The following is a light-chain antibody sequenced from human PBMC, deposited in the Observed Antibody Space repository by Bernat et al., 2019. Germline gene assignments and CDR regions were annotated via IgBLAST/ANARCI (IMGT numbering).Light chain of an antibody. Sequence: QSALTQPASVSGSLGQSITISCTGTSSDVGGYNYVSWYQHHPGKAPKLMIYHVSSRPSGVSNRFSGSKSDNTASLTISGLQADDEADYYCSSYTSSSTLVFGGGTRLTVL. CDR2: HVS. CDR1: SSDVGGYNY. J-gene: IGLJ3*02. CDR3: SSYTSSSTLV. V-gene: IGLV2-14*03.